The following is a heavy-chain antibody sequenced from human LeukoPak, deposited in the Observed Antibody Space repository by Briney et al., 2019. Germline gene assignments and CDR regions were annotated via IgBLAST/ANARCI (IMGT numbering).Heavy chain of an antibody. CDR1: GFIFSSYA. Sequence: GGSLRLSCAASGFIFSSYAMSWVRQAPGKGLEWVSAISGSGGSTYHADSVKGRFTISKDNSKNTLYVQMNSLGAEDTAVYYCGTGIWFGDGYYGMDVWGKGTTVTVSS. CDR2: ISGSGGST. D-gene: IGHD3-10*01. CDR3: GTGIWFGDGYYGMDV. J-gene: IGHJ6*04. V-gene: IGHV3-23*01.